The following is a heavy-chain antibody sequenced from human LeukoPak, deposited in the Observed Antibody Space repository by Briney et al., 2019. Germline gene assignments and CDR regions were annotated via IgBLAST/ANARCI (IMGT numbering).Heavy chain of an antibody. V-gene: IGHV4-4*07. CDR2: IYTSGST. Sequence: SETLSLTCTVSGGSISSYYWSWIRQPAGKGLEWIGRIYTSGSTNYNPSLKSRVTMSVDTSKNQFSLKLSSVTAADTAVYYCARDYGDTAMVNWFDPWGQGTLVTVSS. CDR3: ARDYGDTAMVNWFDP. J-gene: IGHJ5*02. D-gene: IGHD5-18*01. CDR1: GGSISSYY.